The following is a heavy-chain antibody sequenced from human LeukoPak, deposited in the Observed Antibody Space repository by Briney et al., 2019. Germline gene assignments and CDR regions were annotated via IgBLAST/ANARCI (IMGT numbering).Heavy chain of an antibody. J-gene: IGHJ6*02. CDR2: ISGSGGST. V-gene: IGHV3-23*01. D-gene: IGHD2-2*01. CDR1: GFTFSSYA. Sequence: GGSLRLSCAASGFTFSSYAMSWVRQAPGKGLEWVSAISGSGGSTYYAGSVKGRFTISRDNSKNTLYLQMNSLRAEDTAVYYCASSSTSDPYYGMDVWGQGTTVTVSS. CDR3: ASSSTSDPYYGMDV.